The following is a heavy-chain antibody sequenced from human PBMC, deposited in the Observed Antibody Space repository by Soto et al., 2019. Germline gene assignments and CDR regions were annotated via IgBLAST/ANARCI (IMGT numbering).Heavy chain of an antibody. CDR1: GGTFSSYA. J-gene: IGHJ3*02. D-gene: IGHD3-16*01. CDR2: IIPIFGTA. Sequence: SVKVSCKASGGTFSSYAISWVRQAPGQGLEWMGGIIPIFGTANYAQKFQGRVTITADESTSTAYMELSSLRSEDTAVYYCAAREGQNPEFGDAFDIWGQGTMVTVSS. V-gene: IGHV1-69*13. CDR3: AAREGQNPEFGDAFDI.